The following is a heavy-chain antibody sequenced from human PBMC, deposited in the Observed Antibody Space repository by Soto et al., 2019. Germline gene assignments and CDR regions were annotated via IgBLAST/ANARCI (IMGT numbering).Heavy chain of an antibody. D-gene: IGHD5-12*01. Sequence: QITLKESGPALVRPTQTLTLTCSFSGFSLTTRGVAVGWIRQPPGKALEWLALIFWDDDKWYSPSLRSRLTITEATSNNQVFLTMTNMDPVDTATYYCAHRSRGYAYYFDQWGQGTLVTVSS. CDR2: IFWDDDK. V-gene: IGHV2-5*02. CDR3: AHRSRGYAYYFDQ. J-gene: IGHJ4*02. CDR1: GFSLTTRGVA.